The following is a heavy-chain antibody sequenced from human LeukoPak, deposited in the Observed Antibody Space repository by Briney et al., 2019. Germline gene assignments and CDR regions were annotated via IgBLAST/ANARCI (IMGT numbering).Heavy chain of an antibody. CDR1: GFSLSIYA. D-gene: IGHD6-13*01. CDR2: ISSSGGST. J-gene: IGHJ4*02. Sequence: TGGSLRLSCAASGFSLSIYAMSCVRHAPGKGVEWVSTISSSGGSTYYTDSVKGRFTICRDNSKSTVYLQMNSLRAEDTAVYYCAKATFASSWNLYFDYWGQGTLVTVSS. CDR3: AKATFASSWNLYFDY. V-gene: IGHV3-23*01.